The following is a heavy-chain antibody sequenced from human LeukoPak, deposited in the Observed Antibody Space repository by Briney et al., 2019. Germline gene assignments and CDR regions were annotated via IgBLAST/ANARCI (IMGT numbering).Heavy chain of an antibody. V-gene: IGHV3-7*01. CDR2: IKQDRSEK. D-gene: IGHD3-22*01. J-gene: IGHJ3*02. CDR1: GFTFSSYW. Sequence: GGSLRLSCAASGFTFSSYWMSWVRQAPGKGLEWVANIKQDRSEKYYVDSVKGRFTISRDNAKNSLYLQMNSLRAEDTAVYYCARDHRPPLWVVVVIGSAFDIWGRGTMVTVSS. CDR3: ARDHRPPLWVVVVIGSAFDI.